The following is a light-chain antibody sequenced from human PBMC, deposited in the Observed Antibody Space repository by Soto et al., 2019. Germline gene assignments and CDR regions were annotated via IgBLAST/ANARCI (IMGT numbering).Light chain of an antibody. Sequence: SYELTQPPSVSVSPGQTASITCSGDKLGDKYACWYQQKPGQSPVLVIYQDSKRPSGIPERFSGSNSGNTATLTISGTQAMDEADYYCQAWDSGVFGGATKLTVL. CDR3: QAWDSGV. CDR1: KLGDKY. J-gene: IGLJ2*01. V-gene: IGLV3-1*01. CDR2: QDS.